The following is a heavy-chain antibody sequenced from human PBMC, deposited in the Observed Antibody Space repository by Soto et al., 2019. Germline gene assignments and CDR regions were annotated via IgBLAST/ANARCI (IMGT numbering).Heavy chain of an antibody. CDR1: GYTFINYH. D-gene: IGHD6-19*01. Sequence: QVQLVQSGGEVKKPGASVTVSCKASGYTFINYHITWVRQAPGQGLEWMAWINTYNGMTDYAQKFQGRVTMTSDTSTSTASMELRNLGSDDTAVYCCAKSPRGEMAADWGQGTLVTVSS. J-gene: IGHJ4*02. V-gene: IGHV1-18*01. CDR2: INTYNGMT. CDR3: AKSPRGEMAAD.